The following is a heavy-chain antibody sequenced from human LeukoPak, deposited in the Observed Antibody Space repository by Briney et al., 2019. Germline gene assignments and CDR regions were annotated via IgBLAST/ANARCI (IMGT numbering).Heavy chain of an antibody. D-gene: IGHD3-9*01. CDR2: ISGSGGST. J-gene: IGHJ4*02. Sequence: GGSLRLSCAASGFTFSSYAMSWVRQAPGKGLEWVSAISGSGGSTYYADSVKGRFTISRDNSKNTLYLQMNSLRAEDTAVYYCAKVALRYFDWLNTYYFDYWGQGTLVTVSS. CDR3: AKVALRYFDWLNTYYFDY. V-gene: IGHV3-23*01. CDR1: GFTFSSYA.